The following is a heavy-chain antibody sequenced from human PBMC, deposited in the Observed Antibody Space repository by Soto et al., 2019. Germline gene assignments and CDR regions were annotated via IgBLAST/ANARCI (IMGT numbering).Heavy chain of an antibody. V-gene: IGHV3-30*18. CDR3: AKVFQWIEVFDY. CDR1: GFTLSSYG. J-gene: IGHJ4*02. CDR2: ISYDGSNK. Sequence: GGSLRLSCAASGFTLSSYGMHWVRQAPGKGLEWVAVISYDGSNKYYADSVKGRFTISRDNSKNTLYLQMNSLRAEDTAVYYCAKVFQWIEVFDYWGQGTLVTVS. D-gene: IGHD5-12*01.